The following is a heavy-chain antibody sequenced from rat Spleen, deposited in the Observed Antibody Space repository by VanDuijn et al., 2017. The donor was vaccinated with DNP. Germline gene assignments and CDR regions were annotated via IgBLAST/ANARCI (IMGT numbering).Heavy chain of an antibody. J-gene: IGHJ4*01. D-gene: IGHD1-11*01. CDR1: GFTFSDYN. V-gene: IGHV5S10*01. Sequence: EVQLVESGGGLVQPGRSLRLSCAASGFTFSDYNMAWVRQAPKKGLEWVATIIYDGSRTYYRDSVKGRFTISRDNAKSTLYLQMDSLRSEDTATYYCATFEGRDAWGQGTSVTASS. CDR3: ATFEGRDA. CDR2: IIYDGSRT.